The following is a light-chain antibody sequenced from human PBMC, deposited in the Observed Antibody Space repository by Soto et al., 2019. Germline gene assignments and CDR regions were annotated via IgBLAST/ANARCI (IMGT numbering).Light chain of an antibody. CDR2: EGS. CDR3: CSYAGSNTNYV. CDR1: SSDVGSYNL. J-gene: IGLJ1*01. Sequence: QSALTQPASVSGSPGQSITISCTGTSSDVGSYNLVSWYQQHPGKAPKLMIYEGSKRPSGVSNRFSGSKSGNTASLTISGLQAEDDADYYCCSYAGSNTNYVFGTGTKLTVL. V-gene: IGLV2-23*01.